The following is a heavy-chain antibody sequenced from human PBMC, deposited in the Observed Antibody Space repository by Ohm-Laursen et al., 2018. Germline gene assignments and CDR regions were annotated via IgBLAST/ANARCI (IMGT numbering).Heavy chain of an antibody. Sequence: SLRLSCTAPGFTLSSYDMNWVRQAPGKGLEWISYISETGSHIYDADSMRGRFTVARDNAENLLYLQLNSLRVEDTAVYYCARDSSRRAREGGMDVWGQGTMVTVSS. D-gene: IGHD6-6*01. CDR1: GFTLSSYD. V-gene: IGHV3-21*01. J-gene: IGHJ6*02. CDR2: ISETGSHI. CDR3: ARDSSRRAREGGMDV.